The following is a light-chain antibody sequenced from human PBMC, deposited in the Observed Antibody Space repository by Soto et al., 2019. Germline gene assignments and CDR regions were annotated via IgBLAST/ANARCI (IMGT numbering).Light chain of an antibody. CDR2: KAS. CDR1: QSISSW. Sequence: DIQITQSPSTLSASVGDRVTITCRANQSISSWLAWYQQKPGKAPKLLIYKASSLESGVPSRFSGSGSRTEFTLTISSLQPDDFANYYCQQYNSYPYTFGQGTKLEIK. V-gene: IGKV1-5*03. CDR3: QQYNSYPYT. J-gene: IGKJ2*01.